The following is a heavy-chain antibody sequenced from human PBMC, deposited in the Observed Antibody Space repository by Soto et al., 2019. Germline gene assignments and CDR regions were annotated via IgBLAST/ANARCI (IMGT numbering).Heavy chain of an antibody. J-gene: IGHJ6*02. CDR3: ARTLGYCVTTSCYTDRYGMDV. D-gene: IGHD2-2*02. Sequence: SETLSLTCTVSGVSISTYYWSWIRQPPGKGLEWIGYIYYTGSTTYNPSLKSRLTMSVDTSKNQFSLELSSVTAADTAVYYCARTLGYCVTTSCYTDRYGMDVWGQGTPVTVSS. CDR1: GVSISTYY. CDR2: IYYTGST. V-gene: IGHV4-59*01.